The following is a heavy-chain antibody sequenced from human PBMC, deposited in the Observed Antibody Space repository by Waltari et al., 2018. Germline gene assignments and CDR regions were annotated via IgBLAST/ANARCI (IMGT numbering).Heavy chain of an antibody. J-gene: IGHJ6*02. Sequence: EVQLVESGGGLVQPGGSLRLSCAASGFTFSSYWMHWVRQAPGKGLVWVSRINSDGSSTSYADSVKGRFTISRDNAKNTLYLQMNSLRAEDTAVYYCAREVVVVVAAGRHYYYGMDVWGQGTTVTVSS. CDR3: AREVVVVVAAGRHYYYGMDV. D-gene: IGHD2-15*01. CDR1: GFTFSSYW. V-gene: IGHV3-74*01. CDR2: INSDGSST.